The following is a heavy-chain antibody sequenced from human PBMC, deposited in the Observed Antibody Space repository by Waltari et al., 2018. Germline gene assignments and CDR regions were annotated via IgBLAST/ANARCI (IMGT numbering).Heavy chain of an antibody. Sequence: QVQLQESGPGLVKPSETLSLSCAVSASSLRPDYYWGWIRQPPGKGLGWIGNIYHTGSTYYNPSLKSRVTISVDTSKNQFSLMLSAVTAADTATYYCARSTVTRYFDYWSQGTLITVSS. CDR3: ARSTVTRYFDY. CDR2: IYHTGST. CDR1: ASSLRPDYY. D-gene: IGHD4-4*01. J-gene: IGHJ4*02. V-gene: IGHV4-38-2*01.